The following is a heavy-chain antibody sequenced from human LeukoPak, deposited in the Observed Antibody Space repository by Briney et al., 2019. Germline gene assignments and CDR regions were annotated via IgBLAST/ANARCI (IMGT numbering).Heavy chain of an antibody. Sequence: SETLSLTCTVSGGSISSYYWSWIRQPPGKGLEWIGYIYYSGSTNYNPSLKSRVTISVDTSKNQFSLKLSSVTAADTAMYYCARRYDILTGPDYWGQGTLVTVSS. CDR3: ARRYDILTGPDY. D-gene: IGHD3-9*01. CDR2: IYYSGST. V-gene: IGHV4-59*01. CDR1: GGSISSYY. J-gene: IGHJ4*02.